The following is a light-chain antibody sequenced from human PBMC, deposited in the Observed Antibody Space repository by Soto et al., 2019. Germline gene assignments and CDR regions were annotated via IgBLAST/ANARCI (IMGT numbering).Light chain of an antibody. CDR1: QSFSSN. Sequence: EIVMTQSPATLSVSPGERATISCRASQSFSSNLAWYQQKTGQAPRLLIYGASTRATGIPARFSGSGSATEFTLTISSLQSEEFAVYYCQQYNNWPPLTFGGGTKVEIK. J-gene: IGKJ4*01. CDR2: GAS. CDR3: QQYNNWPPLT. V-gene: IGKV3-15*01.